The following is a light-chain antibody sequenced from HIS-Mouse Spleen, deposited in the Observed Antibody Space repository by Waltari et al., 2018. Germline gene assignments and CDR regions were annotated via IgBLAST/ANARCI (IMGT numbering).Light chain of an antibody. J-gene: IGLJ3*02. CDR1: SRYVGRYNL. V-gene: IGLV2-23*01. CDR3: CSYAGSSTWV. CDR2: EGS. Sequence: QSALTQPASVSGSPGQSITISCPGTSRYVGRYNLVSWYQQHPGKAPKLMIYEGSKRPSGVSNRFSGSKSGNTASLTISGLQAEDEADYYCCSYAGSSTWVFGGGTKLTVL.